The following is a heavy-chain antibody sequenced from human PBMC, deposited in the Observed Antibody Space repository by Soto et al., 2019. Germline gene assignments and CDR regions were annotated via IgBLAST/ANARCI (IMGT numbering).Heavy chain of an antibody. V-gene: IGHV4-30-2*05. Sequence: PSETLSLTCAVSGGSISSGGYSWSWIRQPPGKGLEWIGYIYHSGSTYYNPSLKSRVTISVDTSKNQFSLKLSSVTAADTAVYYCARVRYYYDSSGDNFDYWGQGTLVNVSS. CDR2: IYHSGST. CDR3: ARVRYYYDSSGDNFDY. CDR1: GGSISSGGYS. J-gene: IGHJ4*02. D-gene: IGHD3-22*01.